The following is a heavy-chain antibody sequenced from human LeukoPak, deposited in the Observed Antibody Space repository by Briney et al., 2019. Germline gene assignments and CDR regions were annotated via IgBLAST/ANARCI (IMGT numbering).Heavy chain of an antibody. CDR3: ARSITMVRGAHGTHFDY. J-gene: IGHJ4*02. CDR2: INPSGGST. CDR1: GYTFTSYY. D-gene: IGHD3-10*01. Sequence: ASVKVSCKASGYTFTSYYMHWVRQAPGQGLEWMGIINPSGGSTSYAQKFQGRVTMTRDTSTSTVYMELSSLRSEDTAVYYRARSITMVRGAHGTHFDYWGQGTLVTVSS. V-gene: IGHV1-46*01.